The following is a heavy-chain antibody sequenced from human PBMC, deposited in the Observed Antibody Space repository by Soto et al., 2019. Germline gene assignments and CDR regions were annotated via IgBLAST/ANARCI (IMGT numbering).Heavy chain of an antibody. D-gene: IGHD3-22*01. CDR2: IIPIFGTA. V-gene: IGHV1-69*01. Sequence: QVQLVQAGAEVKKPGSSVKVSCKASGDTFSSYAISWVRQAPGQGLEWMGGIIPIFGTANYAQKFQGRVTITADESTSAAYVELSSLRSEVTDVYYCARDGSGYRSRASPMDVWGQGTTVTVSS. CDR3: ARDGSGYRSRASPMDV. CDR1: GDTFSSYA. J-gene: IGHJ6*02.